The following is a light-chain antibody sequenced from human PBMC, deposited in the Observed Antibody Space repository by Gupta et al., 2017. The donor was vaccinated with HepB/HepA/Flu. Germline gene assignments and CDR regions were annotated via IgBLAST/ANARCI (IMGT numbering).Light chain of an antibody. CDR2: KAS. CDR1: QNISRW. V-gene: IGKV1-5*03. J-gene: IGKJ2*04. Sequence: DIQMTQSPSTLSASVGDRVTITCRASQNISRWLAWYQQKPGKAPNLLIYKASTLESGVPSTCSGSGSGTEVTLTISSLQPHDFATYYCQQYNSYPCSFGQGTKLEIK. CDR3: QQYNSYPCS.